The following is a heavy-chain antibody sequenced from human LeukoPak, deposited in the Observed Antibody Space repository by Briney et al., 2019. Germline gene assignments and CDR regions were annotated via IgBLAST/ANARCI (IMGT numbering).Heavy chain of an antibody. Sequence: GGSLRHSCAASGFTFSSYAMSWVRQAPGKGLEWVSAISGSGGSTYYTDSVKGRFTISRDNSKNTLYLQMNSLRAEDTAVYYCAKRQSFYGSGWTLDYWGQGTLVTVSS. CDR3: AKRQSFYGSGWTLDY. CDR2: ISGSGGST. V-gene: IGHV3-23*01. J-gene: IGHJ4*02. D-gene: IGHD6-19*01. CDR1: GFTFSSYA.